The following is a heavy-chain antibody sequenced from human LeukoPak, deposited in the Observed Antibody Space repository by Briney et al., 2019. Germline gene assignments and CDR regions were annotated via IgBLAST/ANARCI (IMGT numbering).Heavy chain of an antibody. CDR1: GGSISSGGYS. Sequence: SETLSLTCAVSGGSISSGGYSWSWIRQPPGKGLEWIGYIYHSGSTNYNPSLKSRVTISVDTSKNQFSLKLSSVTAADTAVYYCARVTMIVVVNWFDPWGQGTLVTVSS. CDR3: ARVTMIVVVNWFDP. CDR2: IYHSGST. D-gene: IGHD3-22*01. V-gene: IGHV4-30-2*01. J-gene: IGHJ5*02.